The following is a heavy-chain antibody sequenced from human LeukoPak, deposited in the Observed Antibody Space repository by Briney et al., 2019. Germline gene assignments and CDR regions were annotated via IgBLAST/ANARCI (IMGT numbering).Heavy chain of an antibody. CDR2: VNPNSGGT. Sequence: GASVKVSCKASGYTFIGYYIHWVRQAPGQGPEWMGWVNPNSGGTNYAQKFQGRVTMTRDTSISTAYMELSRLRSDDTAVYYCARDSGHLVDTAMVPDYWGQGTLVTVSS. D-gene: IGHD5-18*01. V-gene: IGHV1-2*02. CDR3: ARDSGHLVDTAMVPDY. J-gene: IGHJ4*02. CDR1: GYTFIGYY.